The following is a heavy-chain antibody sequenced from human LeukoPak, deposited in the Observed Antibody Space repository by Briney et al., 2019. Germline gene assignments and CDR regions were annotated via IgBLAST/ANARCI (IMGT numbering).Heavy chain of an antibody. Sequence: GASVKVSCKASGYRFMNYGISWVRQAPGQGLEWMGGIIPVFGTPNYAQKFQGRVTISADDSTTTAYMELSSLRSEDTAVYYCARVTDYTMGGTAFDIWGQGTMVTVSS. CDR3: ARVTDYTMGGTAFDI. CDR2: IIPVFGTP. V-gene: IGHV1-69*13. J-gene: IGHJ3*02. D-gene: IGHD4-11*01. CDR1: GYRFMNYG.